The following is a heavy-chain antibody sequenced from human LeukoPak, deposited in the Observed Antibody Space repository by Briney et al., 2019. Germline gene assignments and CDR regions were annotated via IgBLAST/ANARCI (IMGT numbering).Heavy chain of an antibody. V-gene: IGHV4-59*08. CDR3: ARGWSLDY. D-gene: IGHD3-3*01. J-gene: IGHJ4*02. CDR1: GGSVTGYY. Sequence: SETLSLTCTVSGGSVTGYYWNWIRQPSGKGLDWIGYVYYTGTTKYNPSLKSRVTISVDTSKNLFSLKVSSVTDVDTAVYYCARGWSLDYWGQGTLVTVPS. CDR2: VYYTGTT.